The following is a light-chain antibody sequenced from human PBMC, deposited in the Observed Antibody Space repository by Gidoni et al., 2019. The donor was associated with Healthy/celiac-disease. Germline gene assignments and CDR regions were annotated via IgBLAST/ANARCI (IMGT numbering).Light chain of an antibody. CDR3: QQSYSILFT. Sequence: DIQMTQSPSSLSASVGDRVTITCRASQSISSYLNWYQQKPGKAPKLLIYAASSLQSGVPSRFSGSGSGTDFTLTISSLQPEDFATYYCQQSYSILFTFGPXTKVDIK. CDR2: AAS. CDR1: QSISSY. J-gene: IGKJ3*01. V-gene: IGKV1-39*01.